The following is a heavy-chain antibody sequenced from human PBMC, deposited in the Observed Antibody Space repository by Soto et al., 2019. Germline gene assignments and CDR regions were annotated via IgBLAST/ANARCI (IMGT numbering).Heavy chain of an antibody. CDR3: ARYNYHYYYMDV. V-gene: IGHV5-51*01. Sequence: GESLKISCKGSGYSFITDWIAWVRQMPGKGLEWMGIIYPGDSDTRYSPSFQGQVSFSADKSISAAYLQWSSLKASDTAMYYCARYNYHYYYMDVWGTGTTVTVSS. D-gene: IGHD1-1*01. J-gene: IGHJ6*03. CDR1: GYSFITDW. CDR2: IYPGDSDT.